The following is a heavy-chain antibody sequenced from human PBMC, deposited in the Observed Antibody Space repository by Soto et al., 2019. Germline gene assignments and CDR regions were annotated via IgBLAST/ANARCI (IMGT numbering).Heavy chain of an antibody. V-gene: IGHV1-8*01. CDR1: GYTFTSYG. CDR2: MNPNSGNT. D-gene: IGHD3-22*01. Sequence: ASVKVSCKASGYTFTSYGINWVRQATGQGLEWMGWMNPNSGNTGYAQKFQGRVTMTRNTSISTAYMELSSLRSEDTAVYYCARGANYYDSSGYSDAFDIWGQGTMVTVSS. J-gene: IGHJ3*02. CDR3: ARGANYYDSSGYSDAFDI.